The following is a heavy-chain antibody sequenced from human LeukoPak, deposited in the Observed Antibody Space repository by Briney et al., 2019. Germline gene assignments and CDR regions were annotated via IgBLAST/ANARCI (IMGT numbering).Heavy chain of an antibody. CDR2: IYYSGST. D-gene: IGHD3-22*01. J-gene: IGHJ4*02. Sequence: SETLSLTCTVSGGSISSGDYYWSWIRQPPGKGLEWIGYIYYSGSTYYNPSLKSRVTISVDTSKNQFSLKLSSVTAADTAVYYCARSPPTSTYYYDSSPWDHFDYWGQGTLVTVSS. CDR1: GGSISSGDYY. CDR3: ARSPPTSTYYYDSSPWDHFDY. V-gene: IGHV4-30-4*01.